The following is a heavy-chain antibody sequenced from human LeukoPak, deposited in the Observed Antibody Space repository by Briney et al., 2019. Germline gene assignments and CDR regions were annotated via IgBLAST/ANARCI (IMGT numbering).Heavy chain of an antibody. CDR3: ARLQYSFLYGSGSYGVDY. J-gene: IGHJ4*02. V-gene: IGHV3-21*05. Sequence: EPGGSLRLSCAASGFTFSSYTMNWVRQAPGKGLEWVSFINYGGTDTYYADSVKGRFTISRDNAKNSLYLQMNSLRAEDTAVYYCARLQYSFLYGSGSYGVDYWGQGTLVTVSS. D-gene: IGHD3-10*01. CDR1: GFTFSSYT. CDR2: INYGGTDT.